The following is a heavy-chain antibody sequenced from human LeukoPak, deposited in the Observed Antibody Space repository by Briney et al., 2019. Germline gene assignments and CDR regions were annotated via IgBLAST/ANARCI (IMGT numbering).Heavy chain of an antibody. J-gene: IGHJ4*02. CDR3: ARHRPSITGTVDGFDY. CDR2: IYPGDSDT. V-gene: IGHV5-51*01. CDR1: GYSFTSYW. Sequence: HGESLKISCKGSGYSFTSYWIGWVRQMPGKGLEWMGIIYPGDSDTRYSPSLQGQVTISADKSISTAYLQWSSLKASDTAMYYCARHRPSITGTVDGFDYWGQGTLVTVSS. D-gene: IGHD1-7*01.